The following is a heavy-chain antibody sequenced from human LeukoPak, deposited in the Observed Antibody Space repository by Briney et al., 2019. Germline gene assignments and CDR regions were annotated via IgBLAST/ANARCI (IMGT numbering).Heavy chain of an antibody. J-gene: IGHJ4*02. D-gene: IGHD6-13*01. CDR1: GFTFSSSE. CDR3: ARSGQHLFDF. Sequence: GGSLRLSCAASGFTFSSSEMNWVRQAPGKGLEWVSYISSSGGTISYADSVKGRFTISRDNAKNSLYLQMNSQRAEDTAIYYCARSGQHLFDFWGQGTLVTVSS. CDR2: ISSSGGTI. V-gene: IGHV3-48*03.